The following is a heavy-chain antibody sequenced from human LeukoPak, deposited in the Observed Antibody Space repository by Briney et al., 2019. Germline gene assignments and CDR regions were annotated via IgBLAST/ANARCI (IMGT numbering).Heavy chain of an antibody. CDR1: GFTFSSYG. V-gene: IGHV3-30*18. CDR3: AKIHTGTTDAFDI. J-gene: IGHJ3*02. Sequence: GGSLRLSCAASGFTFSSYGMHWVRQAPGKGLEWVAVISYDGSNKYYADSVKSRFTISRDNSKNTLYLQMNSLRAEDTAVYYCAKIHTGTTDAFDIWGQGTMVTVSS. D-gene: IGHD1-7*01. CDR2: ISYDGSNK.